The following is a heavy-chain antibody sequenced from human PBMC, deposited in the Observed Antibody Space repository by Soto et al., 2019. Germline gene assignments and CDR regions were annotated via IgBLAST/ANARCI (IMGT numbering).Heavy chain of an antibody. Sequence: DVQLVESGGGLGMPGGSLRLSCVVSGITFKDAWMSWVRQAPGKGLEWVPRIKSYGSGGATDYTEAVKGRFTTSRDNSKNTLYLQMNSLRAEDTAVYYCAKDISDCSGGSCYSDYYYYGMDVWGQGTTVTVSS. J-gene: IGHJ6*01. D-gene: IGHD2-15*01. CDR3: AKDISDCSGGSCYSDYYYYGMDV. CDR1: GITFKDAW. CDR2: IKSYGSGGAT. V-gene: IGHV3-15*01.